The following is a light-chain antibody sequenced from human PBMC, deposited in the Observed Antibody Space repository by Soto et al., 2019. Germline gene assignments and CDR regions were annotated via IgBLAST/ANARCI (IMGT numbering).Light chain of an antibody. Sequence: QSVLTQPASVSGTPGQSITISCTGSNSDVGLYDFVSWYQHHPGRAPKLIVSEVSHRPSGVSPRFSASRSAYTASLTISGLQHEDEADYYCSSFTSSYFYVFGPGTKVTVL. V-gene: IGLV2-14*01. CDR3: SSFTSSYFYV. CDR1: NSDVGLYDF. CDR2: EVS. J-gene: IGLJ1*01.